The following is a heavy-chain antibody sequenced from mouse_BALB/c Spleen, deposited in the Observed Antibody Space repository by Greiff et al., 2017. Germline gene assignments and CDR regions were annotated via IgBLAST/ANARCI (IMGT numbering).Heavy chain of an antibody. CDR3: ARGGFAY. J-gene: IGHJ3*01. Sequence: EVQLQESGPGLVKPSQSLSLTCTVTGYSITSDYAWNWIRQFPGNKLEWMGYISYSGSTSYNPSLKSRISITRDTSKNQFFLQLNSVTTEDTATYYCARGGFAYWGQGTLVTVSA. V-gene: IGHV3-2*02. CDR1: GYSITSDYA. CDR2: ISYSGST.